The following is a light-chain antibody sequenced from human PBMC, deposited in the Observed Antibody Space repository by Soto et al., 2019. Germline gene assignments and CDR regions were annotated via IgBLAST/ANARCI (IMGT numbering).Light chain of an antibody. V-gene: IGLV2-14*01. J-gene: IGLJ3*02. CDR1: SSDVGGYHY. CDR2: EVS. CDR3: SSYTSIRTWV. Sequence: QSVLTQPASVSGSPGQSITISCTGSSSDVGGYHYVSWYQQHPGKAPKLMIYEVSTRPSGVSNRFSGSKSGNTASLTISGLQAEDEAHYYCSSYTSIRTWVFGGGTKVTVL.